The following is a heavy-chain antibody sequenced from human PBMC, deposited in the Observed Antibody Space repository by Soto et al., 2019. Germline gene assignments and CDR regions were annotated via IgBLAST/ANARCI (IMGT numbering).Heavy chain of an antibody. D-gene: IGHD3-3*01. CDR1: CGSISSYY. CDR2: IYYSGST. V-gene: IGHV4-59*01. Sequence: SETLSLTCTVSCGSISSYYWSWIRQPPGKGLEWIGYIYYSGSTNYNPSLKSRVTISVDTSKNQFSLKLSSVTAADTAVYYCARRDPFSGYYMENYMDVWGKGTTVTVS. CDR3: ARRDPFSGYYMENYMDV. J-gene: IGHJ6*03.